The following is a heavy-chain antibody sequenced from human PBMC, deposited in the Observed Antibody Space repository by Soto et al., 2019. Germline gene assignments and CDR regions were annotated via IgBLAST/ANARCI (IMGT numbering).Heavy chain of an antibody. Sequence: QVQLVQSGAEVKKPGSSVKVSCKASVGTFSSYAISWVRHAPGQGIEWMGGIIPIFGTANYAQKIKGRVTITADESTRTAYMALSSLRSEDTALYYCARDQDYGLDVCGQVTTVTVSS. J-gene: IGHJ6*02. V-gene: IGHV1-69*01. CDR1: VGTFSSYA. CDR3: ARDQDYGLDV. CDR2: IIPIFGTA.